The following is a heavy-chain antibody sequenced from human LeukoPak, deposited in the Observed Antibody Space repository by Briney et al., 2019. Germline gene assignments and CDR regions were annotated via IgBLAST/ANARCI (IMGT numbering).Heavy chain of an antibody. V-gene: IGHV1-24*01. CDR2: FDPEDGEI. CDR3: ALYYGDSAKGYYFDY. CDR1: GYTLTELS. Sequence: ASVKVSCKVSGYTLTELSIHWVRQAPGKGLEWMGGFDPEDGEIIYAQNFQGRVTMTEDTSTDTAYMELSSLRYEDTAVYYCALYYGDSAKGYYFDYWDQGTLVTVSS. J-gene: IGHJ4*02. D-gene: IGHD4-17*01.